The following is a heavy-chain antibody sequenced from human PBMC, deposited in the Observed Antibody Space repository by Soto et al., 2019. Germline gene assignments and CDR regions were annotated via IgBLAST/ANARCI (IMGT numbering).Heavy chain of an antibody. D-gene: IGHD6-19*01. CDR2: ISAYNGNT. CDR3: ARGRRAVASFLFDAFDI. V-gene: IGHV1-18*01. J-gene: IGHJ3*02. Sequence: ASVKFSCRASGYTFTSYGISWVRQAPVQEIEWMGWISAYNGNTNYAQKLQGRVTMTTDTSTSTAYMELRSLRSDDTAVYSCARGRRAVASFLFDAFDIWGQGKMVTVSS. CDR1: GYTFTSYG.